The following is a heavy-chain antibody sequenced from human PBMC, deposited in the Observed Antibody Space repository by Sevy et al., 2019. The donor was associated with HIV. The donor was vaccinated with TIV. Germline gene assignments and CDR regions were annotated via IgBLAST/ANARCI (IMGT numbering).Heavy chain of an antibody. Sequence: GGSLRLSCAASGFTFSDYYMSWIRQAPGKGLEWISYISGSDGTIYYADSVKGRFTISRDNTKNSLYLQMKSLSAEDSAVYYCARDHVKDGDLGDYYYFAMDVWGQGTTVTVSS. D-gene: IGHD3-16*01. V-gene: IGHV3-11*01. CDR3: ARDHVKDGDLGDYYYFAMDV. J-gene: IGHJ6*02. CDR2: ISGSDGTI. CDR1: GFTFSDYY.